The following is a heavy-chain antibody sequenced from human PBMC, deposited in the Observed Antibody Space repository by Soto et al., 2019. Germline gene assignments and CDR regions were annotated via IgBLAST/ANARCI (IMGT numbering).Heavy chain of an antibody. D-gene: IGHD2-15*01. J-gene: IGHJ4*02. Sequence: SLKISCAASGFTFDDYAMHWVRQAPGKGLEWVSGISWNSGSIGYANSVKGRFTISRDNAKNSLYLQMNSLRAEDTALYYCAKGIGVVVAASTDYWGQGTLVTVSS. CDR1: GFTFDDYA. CDR2: ISWNSGSI. CDR3: AKGIGVVVAASTDY. V-gene: IGHV3-9*01.